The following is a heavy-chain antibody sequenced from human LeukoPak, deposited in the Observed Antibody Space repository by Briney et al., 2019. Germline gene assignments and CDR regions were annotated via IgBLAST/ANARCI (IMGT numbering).Heavy chain of an antibody. D-gene: IGHD4-17*01. Sequence: PGGSLRLSCTAPGFTFGDYAMSWFRQAPGRGLGRVGSIRSKDYGGTTEYAASVKGRFTISRDDSKSIAYLQMYSLKTEDTAVYYCTTTAYGDNIDYWGQGTLVTVSS. CDR2: IRSKDYGGTT. J-gene: IGHJ4*02. CDR3: TTTAYGDNIDY. CDR1: GFTFGDYA. V-gene: IGHV3-49*03.